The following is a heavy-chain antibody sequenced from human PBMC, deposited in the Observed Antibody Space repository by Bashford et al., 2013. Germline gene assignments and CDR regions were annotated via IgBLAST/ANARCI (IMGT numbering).Heavy chain of an antibody. J-gene: IGHJ6*02. CDR1: GYTFITYY. CDR2: XNPNSGGX. Sequence: ASVKVSCKASGYTFITYYMHWVRQAPGQGLEWMGWXNPNSGGXNYAQKFQGRVTMTRDTSISTAYMELSRLRSDDTAVYYCARVHDDFWSGYYPHYYYGMDVWGQGTTVTVSS. V-gene: IGHV1-2*02. D-gene: IGHD3-3*01. CDR3: ARVHDDFWSGYYPHYYYGMDV.